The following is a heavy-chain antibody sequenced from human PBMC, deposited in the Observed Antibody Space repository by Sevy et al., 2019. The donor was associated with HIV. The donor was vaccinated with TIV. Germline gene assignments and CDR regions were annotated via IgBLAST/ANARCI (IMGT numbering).Heavy chain of an antibody. CDR3: AREGHSSGRAGIFNI. CDR1: EFIFRASV. CDR2: NSFDGTTN. Sequence: GGSLRLSCVVSEFIFRASVMHWVRQAPGKGLEWVALNSFDGTTNFNGDSMKGRFTVSGDNSKNTLYLQMNSLRDDDTALYYCAREGHSSGRAGIFNIWGPGTMVTVSS. J-gene: IGHJ3*02. D-gene: IGHD3-22*01. V-gene: IGHV3-30*04.